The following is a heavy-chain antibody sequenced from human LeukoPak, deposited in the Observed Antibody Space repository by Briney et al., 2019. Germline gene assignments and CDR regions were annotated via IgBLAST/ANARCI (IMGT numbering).Heavy chain of an antibody. Sequence: PGRSLRLSCAASGFTFSSYAMHWVRQAPGKGLEWVAVISYDGRNKYYADSVKGRFTISRDNSKNTLYLQMNSLRAEDTAVYYCARDGIVVVPAAILRYYYYGMDVWGQGTTVTVSS. CDR3: ARDGIVVVPAAILRYYYYGMDV. V-gene: IGHV3-30*04. J-gene: IGHJ6*02. CDR2: ISYDGRNK. D-gene: IGHD2-2*02. CDR1: GFTFSSYA.